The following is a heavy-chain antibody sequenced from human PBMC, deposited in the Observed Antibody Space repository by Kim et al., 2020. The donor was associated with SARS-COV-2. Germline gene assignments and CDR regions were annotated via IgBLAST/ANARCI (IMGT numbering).Heavy chain of an antibody. J-gene: IGHJ5*02. V-gene: IGHV4-31*03. CDR3: ARGVIDMGRGVLNWFDP. D-gene: IGHD3-10*01. Sequence: SETLSLTCTVSGGSISSGGHYWSWIRQHPGKGLEWIGFIYYSGSTYYNPSLKSRVTISVDTSKNQLSLKLSSVTAADTAAYYCARGVIDMGRGVLNWFDPWGQGTLVTVSS. CDR2: IYYSGST. CDR1: GGSISSGGHY.